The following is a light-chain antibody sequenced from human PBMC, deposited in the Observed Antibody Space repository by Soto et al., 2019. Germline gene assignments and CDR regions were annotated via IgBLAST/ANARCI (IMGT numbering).Light chain of an antibody. V-gene: IGKV3-20*01. J-gene: IGKJ1*01. CDR3: QQYYTSPPWT. CDR1: QNILNRY. Sequence: EIVLTQSPDPLSSSQGERATLSCRASQNILNRYLAWSQQKPGQAPRLLIYEASNRATGIPDRFSGSGFGADFTLTISRLSPEDFAVYYCQQYYTSPPWTFGKRTRVDIK. CDR2: EAS.